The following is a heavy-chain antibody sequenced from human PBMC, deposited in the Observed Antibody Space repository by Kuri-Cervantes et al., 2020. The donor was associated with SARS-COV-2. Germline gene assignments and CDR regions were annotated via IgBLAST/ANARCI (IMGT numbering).Heavy chain of an antibody. CDR2: INNDGYYT. J-gene: IGHJ4*02. D-gene: IGHD3-3*01. CDR3: VKSLRFLEWLQLDY. Sequence: GESLKISCSASGLTFSHYVMHWVRQAPGKGLEYVSAINNDGYYTYYTDSVKGRFIISRDNSKNTLYLQMSSLRAEDTAVYYCVKSLRFLEWLQLDYWGQGTLVTVSS. CDR1: GLTFSHYV. V-gene: IGHV3-64D*08.